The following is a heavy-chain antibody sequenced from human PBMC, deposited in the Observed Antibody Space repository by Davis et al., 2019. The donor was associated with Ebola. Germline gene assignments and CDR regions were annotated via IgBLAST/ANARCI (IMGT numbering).Heavy chain of an antibody. CDR3: ARGLRGGIVVVPAATNYGMDV. Sequence: GSLRLSCSLSGASIRSSSWSWIRQSPAKGLEWIGYVFYSGGTTYNPSLKSRVTISVDTSKNQFSLKLSSVTAADTAVYYCARGLRGGIVVVPAATNYGMDVWGQGTTVTVSS. J-gene: IGHJ6*02. D-gene: IGHD2-2*01. CDR1: GASIRSSS. V-gene: IGHV4-59*12. CDR2: VFYSGGT.